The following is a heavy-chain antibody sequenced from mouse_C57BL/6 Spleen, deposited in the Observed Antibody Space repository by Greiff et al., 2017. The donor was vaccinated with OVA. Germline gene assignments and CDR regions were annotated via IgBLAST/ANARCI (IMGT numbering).Heavy chain of an antibody. CDR3: ARGGNYYAMDY. J-gene: IGHJ4*01. V-gene: IGHV1-54*01. Sequence: VQLQESGAELVRPGTSVKVSCKASGYAFTNYLIEWVKQRPGQGLEWIGVINPGSGGTNYNEKFKGKATLTADKSSSTAYMQLSSLTSEDSAFYFCARGGNYYAMDYWGQGTSVTVSS. D-gene: IGHD2-1*01. CDR2: INPGSGGT. CDR1: GYAFTNYL.